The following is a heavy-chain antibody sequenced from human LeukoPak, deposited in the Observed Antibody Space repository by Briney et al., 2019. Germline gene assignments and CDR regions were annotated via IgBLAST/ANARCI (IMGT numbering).Heavy chain of an antibody. J-gene: IGHJ4*02. CDR2: IYYSGST. V-gene: IGHV4-39*01. CDR1: GGSISSSSYY. D-gene: IGHD6-19*01. CDR3: ARGTHSSGWTRYGDY. Sequence: SETLSLTCTVSGGSISSSSYYWGWIRQPPGKGLEWIGSIYYSGSTYYNPSLKSRVTISVDTSKNQFSLKLSSVTAADTAVYYCARGTHSSGWTRYGDYWGQGTLVTVSS.